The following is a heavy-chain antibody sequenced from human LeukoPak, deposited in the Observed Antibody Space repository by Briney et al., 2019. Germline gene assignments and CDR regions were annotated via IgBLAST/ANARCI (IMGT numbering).Heavy chain of an antibody. D-gene: IGHD6-6*01. V-gene: IGHV4-39*01. Sequence: SETLSLTCTVSGGSISSSSYYWGWIRQPPGKGLEWIGRIYYSGSTYYNPSLKSRVTISVDTSKNQFSLKLSSVTAADTAVYYCALVSSSYLSSDYWAREPWSPSPQ. J-gene: IGHJ4*02. CDR3: ALVSSSYLSSDY. CDR2: IYYSGST. CDR1: GGSISSSSYY.